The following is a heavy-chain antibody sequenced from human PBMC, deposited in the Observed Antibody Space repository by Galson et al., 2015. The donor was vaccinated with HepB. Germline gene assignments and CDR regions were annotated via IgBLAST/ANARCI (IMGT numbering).Heavy chain of an antibody. CDR1: GFTFDDYN. Sequence: SLRLSCATSGFTFDDYNMHWVRQAPGKGLEWVSLISWDVGSTYYADSVKGRFTISRDISKNSLYLQMNSLRTEDTALYYCAKAYCSRTSCYGNYFDYWGQGTLVTVSS. D-gene: IGHD2-2*01. V-gene: IGHV3-43*01. J-gene: IGHJ4*02. CDR2: ISWDVGST. CDR3: AKAYCSRTSCYGNYFDY.